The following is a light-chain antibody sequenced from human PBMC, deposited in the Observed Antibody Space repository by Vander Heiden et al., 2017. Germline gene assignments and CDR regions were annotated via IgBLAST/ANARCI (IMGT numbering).Light chain of an antibody. CDR3: SAYTSSHTLV. V-gene: IGLV2-14*03. CDR2: DVS. J-gene: IGLJ3*02. Sequence: QSALPQPASVSVSPGQSITTSCTGTSTDVCGYNYVSWYQQRPGKAPELMIYDVSSRPSGVSNRFSGSKSGNTASLTISGLQAEDEADYYCSAYTSSHTLVFGGGTKLTVL. CDR1: STDVCGYNY.